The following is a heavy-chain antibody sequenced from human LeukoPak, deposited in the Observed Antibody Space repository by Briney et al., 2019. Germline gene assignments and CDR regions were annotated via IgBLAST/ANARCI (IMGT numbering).Heavy chain of an antibody. J-gene: IGHJ4*02. CDR3: ATDRWGFFNY. CDR2: ISGSGIT. D-gene: IGHD3-3*01. Sequence: GGSLRLSCAASGFAVNGNHITWVRQAPGKGLEWVSVISGSGITFYADSVKGRLTISRDNSKNTIYLQMNNLRAEDTAFYYCATDRWGFFNYWGQGTLVTVSS. CDR1: GFAVNGNH. V-gene: IGHV3-66*01.